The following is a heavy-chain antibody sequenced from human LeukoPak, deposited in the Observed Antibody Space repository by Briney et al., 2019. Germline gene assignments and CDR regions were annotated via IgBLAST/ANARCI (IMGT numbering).Heavy chain of an antibody. CDR2: IKQDRSEK. J-gene: IGHJ6*03. D-gene: IGHD3-3*01. CDR3: ARGLRFLEWLSPYYYYMDV. CDR1: GFTFSNYW. Sequence: GGSLRLSCAASGFTFSNYWMSWVRQAPGKGLEWVANIKQDRSEKYYVDSVKGRFTISRDNAKNSLYLQMNSLRAEDTAVYYCARGLRFLEWLSPYYYYMDVWGKGTTVTVSS. V-gene: IGHV3-7*01.